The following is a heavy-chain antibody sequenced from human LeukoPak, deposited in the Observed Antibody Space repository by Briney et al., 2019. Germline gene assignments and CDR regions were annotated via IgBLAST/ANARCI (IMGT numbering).Heavy chain of an antibody. D-gene: IGHD3-9*01. CDR3: AREIHYDILTGYYSRFDY. CDR1: GYSFTSYW. CDR2: IYPGDSDT. V-gene: IGHV5-51*01. Sequence: GESLKISCKGSGYSFTSYWIGWVRQMPGKGLEWMGIIYPGDSDTRYSPSFQGQVTISADKSISTAYLQWSSLKASDTAMYYCAREIHYDILTGYYSRFDYWGQGTLVTVSS. J-gene: IGHJ4*02.